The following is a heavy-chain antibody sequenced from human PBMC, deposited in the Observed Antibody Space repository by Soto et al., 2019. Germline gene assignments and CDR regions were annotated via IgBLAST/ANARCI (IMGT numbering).Heavy chain of an antibody. J-gene: IGHJ4*02. D-gene: IGHD3-3*01. Sequence: PGGSLRLSCAASGFTFSSYSMNWVRQAPGKGLERVSYISSSSSTIYYADSVKGRFTISRDNAKNSLYLQMNSLRAEDMAVFYCARDLTIFGVVISPFDYWGQGTLVTVSS. CDR3: ARDLTIFGVVISPFDY. CDR2: ISSSSSTI. V-gene: IGHV3-48*01. CDR1: GFTFSSYS.